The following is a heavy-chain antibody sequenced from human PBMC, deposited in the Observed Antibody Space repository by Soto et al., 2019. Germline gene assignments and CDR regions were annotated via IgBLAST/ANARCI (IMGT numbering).Heavy chain of an antibody. Sequence: QVPLVESGGGVVQPGRSLRLSCAASGFTFSSYAMHWVRQAPGKGLEWVAVISYDGSNKYYADSVKGRFTISRDNSKNTLYLQMNSLRAEDTAVYYCARDIMADVGYWGQGTLVIVSS. J-gene: IGHJ4*02. CDR1: GFTFSSYA. CDR2: ISYDGSNK. V-gene: IGHV3-30-3*01. D-gene: IGHD3-16*01. CDR3: ARDIMADVGY.